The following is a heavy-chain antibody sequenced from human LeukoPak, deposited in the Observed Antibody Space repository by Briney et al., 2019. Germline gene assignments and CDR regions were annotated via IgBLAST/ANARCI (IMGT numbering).Heavy chain of an antibody. CDR1: GYTFTGYY. D-gene: IGHD3-22*01. J-gene: IGHJ4*02. CDR2: INPNSGGT. V-gene: IGHV1-2*02. CDR3: ARDYYDSSGYYRDY. Sequence: ASVKVSCKASGYTFTGYYMHWVRQAPGQGLEWMGWINPNSGGTNYARKFQGRVTMTRDTSISTAYMELSRLRSDDTAVYYCARDYYDSSGYYRDYWGQGTLVTVSS.